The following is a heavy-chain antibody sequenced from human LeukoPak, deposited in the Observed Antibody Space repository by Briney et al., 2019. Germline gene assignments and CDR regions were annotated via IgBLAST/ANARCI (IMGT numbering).Heavy chain of an antibody. V-gene: IGHV1-69*04. CDR3: AVAVRGVIPCPYYYYGMDV. J-gene: IGHJ6*02. Sequence: SVKVSCKASGGTFSSYAISWVRQAPGQGLEWMGRIIPILGIANYAQKFQGRVTITADKSTSTAYMELSSLRSEDTAVYYCAVAVRGVIPCPYYYYGMDVWGQGTTVTVSS. CDR1: GGTFSSYA. D-gene: IGHD3-10*01. CDR2: IIPILGIA.